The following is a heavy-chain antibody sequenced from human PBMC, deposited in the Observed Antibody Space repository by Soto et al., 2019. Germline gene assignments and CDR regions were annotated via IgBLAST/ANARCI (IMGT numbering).Heavy chain of an antibody. Sequence: PGGSLRLSCAASGFTFSSYWMHWVRQAPGKGLVWVSRINSDGSSTSYADSVKGRFTISRDNAKNTLYLQMNSLRAEDTAVYYCARRRYSSSWYVGYYYMDVWGKGTTVTVSS. CDR1: GFTFSSYW. J-gene: IGHJ6*03. V-gene: IGHV3-74*01. D-gene: IGHD6-13*01. CDR3: ARRRYSSSWYVGYYYMDV. CDR2: INSDGSST.